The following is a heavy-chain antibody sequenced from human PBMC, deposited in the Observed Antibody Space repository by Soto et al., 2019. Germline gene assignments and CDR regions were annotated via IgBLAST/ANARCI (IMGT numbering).Heavy chain of an antibody. J-gene: IGHJ5*02. D-gene: IGHD3-22*01. CDR1: GGSISSGGYY. CDR2: IYYSGST. CDR3: ARGYYDSSEGDWFDP. V-gene: IGHV4-31*03. Sequence: PSETLSLTCTVSGGSISSGGYYWSWIRQHPGKGLEWIGYIYYSGSTYYNPSLKSRVTISVDTSKNQFSLKLSSVTAADTAVYYCARGYYDSSEGDWFDPWGQGTLVTVSS.